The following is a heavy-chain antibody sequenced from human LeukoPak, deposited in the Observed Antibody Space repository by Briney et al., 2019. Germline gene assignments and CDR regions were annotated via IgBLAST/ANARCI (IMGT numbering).Heavy chain of an antibody. CDR2: ISAYNGNT. CDR1: GYTFTSYG. V-gene: IGHV1-18*01. CDR3: ASGRLTYYYDSSGSRGAFDI. Sequence: ASVKVSCKASGYTFTSYGISWVRQAPGQGLEWMGWISAYNGNTNYAQKLQGRVTMTTDTSTSTAYMELGSLRSDDTAVYYCASGRLTYYYDSSGSRGAFDIWGQGTMVTVSS. J-gene: IGHJ3*02. D-gene: IGHD3-22*01.